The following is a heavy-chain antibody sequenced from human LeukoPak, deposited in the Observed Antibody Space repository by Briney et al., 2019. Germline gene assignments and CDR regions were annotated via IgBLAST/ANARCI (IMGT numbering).Heavy chain of an antibody. J-gene: IGHJ3*02. CDR3: AKDQSNGSYSGDAFDI. CDR2: IKQDGSEK. D-gene: IGHD1-26*01. Sequence: PGGSLRLSCAASGFTFSSYWMTWVRQAPGKGREGLGNIKQDGSEKYYVDSVKGRFTISRDNAKNSLYLQMNSMRAEDTAVYYCAKDQSNGSYSGDAFDIWGRGTMVTVSS. CDR1: GFTFSSYW. V-gene: IGHV3-7*04.